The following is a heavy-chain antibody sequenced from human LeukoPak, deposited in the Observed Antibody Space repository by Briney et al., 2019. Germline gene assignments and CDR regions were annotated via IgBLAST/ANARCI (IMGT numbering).Heavy chain of an antibody. CDR2: VYFSGST. V-gene: IGHV4-39*01. D-gene: IGHD2-21*01. Sequence: SETLSLTCSLSRASLSSRDHYRAWIRQPPGKGLEWIGSVYFSGSTYYKASLKSRLTISVDTSKNQFSLTLKSVTAADTSVYYCARGVEMWSYFDSWGQGTPVIVS. CDR3: ARGVEMWSYFDS. J-gene: IGHJ4*02. CDR1: RASLSSRDHY.